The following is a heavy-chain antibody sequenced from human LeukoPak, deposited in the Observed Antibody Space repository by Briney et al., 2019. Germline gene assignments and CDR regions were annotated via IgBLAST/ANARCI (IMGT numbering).Heavy chain of an antibody. Sequence: SETLSLTCAVSVGSISSGNWWTWVRQSPGKGLEWIGEIYHNGTHNYNPSLKSRVTISADTFKNHFSLKLTSVTAADTAVYYCATAPILRGEGGEHYKYGMDVWGQGTTAIVSS. D-gene: IGHD2-2*02. J-gene: IGHJ6*02. CDR2: IYHNGTH. CDR1: VGSISSGNW. V-gene: IGHV4-4*02. CDR3: ATAPILRGEGGEHYKYGMDV.